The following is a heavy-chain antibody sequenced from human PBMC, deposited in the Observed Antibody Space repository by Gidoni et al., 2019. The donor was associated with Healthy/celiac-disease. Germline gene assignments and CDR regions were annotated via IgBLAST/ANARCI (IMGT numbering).Heavy chain of an antibody. J-gene: IGHJ4*02. CDR1: GFTFSSYA. V-gene: IGHV3-30-3*01. CDR2: ISYDGSNK. CDR3: ARAGGKGL. D-gene: IGHD3-16*01. Sequence: QVQPVESGGGVVQPGRSLRLSCAASGFTFSSYAMHWGRQAPGKGLEWVAVISYDGSNKYYADSGKGRFTISRDNSKNTLYLQMNSLRAEDTAVYYCARAGGKGLWGQGTLVTVSS.